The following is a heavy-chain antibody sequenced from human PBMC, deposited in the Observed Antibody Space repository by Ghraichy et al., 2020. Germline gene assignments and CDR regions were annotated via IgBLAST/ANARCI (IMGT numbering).Heavy chain of an antibody. J-gene: IGHJ5*02. V-gene: IGHV1-3*01. CDR2: INAGNGNA. D-gene: IGHD3-10*01. CDR3: VLGGSGSYPSGSFGP. CDR1: GYIFTGFA. Sequence: ASVKVSCKASGYIFTGFALHWVRQAPGQRLEWMGWINAGNGNAKHSQKFQGRLTLTRDTSASTAYMELSSLRSEDTAVYYCVLGGSGSYPSGSFGPWGQGTLVTVSS.